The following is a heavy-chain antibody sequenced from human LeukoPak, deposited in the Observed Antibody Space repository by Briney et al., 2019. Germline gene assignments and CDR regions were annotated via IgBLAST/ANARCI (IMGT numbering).Heavy chain of an antibody. D-gene: IGHD4/OR15-4a*01. CDR2: INYNGNT. Sequence: SETLSLTCIVSGDSISTDYWSWIRQSPGKGLEWIGYINYNGNTEYNPSLKSRVTISVDGSKNHVSLKMKPVTAADTAMYYCARLDCISDRCYNYWGLGTLVTVSS. CDR3: ARLDCISDRCYNY. CDR1: GDSISTDY. V-gene: IGHV4-59*08. J-gene: IGHJ4*02.